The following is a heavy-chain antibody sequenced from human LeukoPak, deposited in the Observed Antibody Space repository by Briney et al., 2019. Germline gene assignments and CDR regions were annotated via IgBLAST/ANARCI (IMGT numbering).Heavy chain of an antibody. Sequence: PGGSLRLSCAASGFTFSSYAMSGVRQAPGKGLEWVSAITGSGVGTYYADSVKGRFTISRDNSKNTLYLQMNGLRAEDTAVYYCAKKTWDRSNWHYFDYWGQGTLVTVSS. D-gene: IGHD6-13*01. J-gene: IGHJ4*02. CDR3: AKKTWDRSNWHYFDY. V-gene: IGHV3-23*01. CDR1: GFTFSSYA. CDR2: ITGSGVGT.